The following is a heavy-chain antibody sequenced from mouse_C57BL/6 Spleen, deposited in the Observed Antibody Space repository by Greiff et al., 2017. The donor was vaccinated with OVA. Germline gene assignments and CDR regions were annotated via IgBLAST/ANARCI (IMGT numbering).Heavy chain of an antibody. CDR3: ARLVTVYFDY. V-gene: IGHV1-26*01. Sequence: VQLQQSGPELVKPGASVKISCKASGYTFTDYYMNWVKQSHGKSLEWIGDINPNNGGTSYNQKFKGKATLTVDKSSSTAYMELRSLTSEDSAVYYCARLVTVYFDYWGQGTTLTVSS. CDR2: INPNNGGT. J-gene: IGHJ2*01. D-gene: IGHD2-2*01. CDR1: GYTFTDYY.